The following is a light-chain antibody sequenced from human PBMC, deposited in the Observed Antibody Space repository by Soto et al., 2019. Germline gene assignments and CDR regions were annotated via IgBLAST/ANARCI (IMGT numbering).Light chain of an antibody. J-gene: IGKJ3*01. Sequence: DIQMTQSPSTLSASVGDRVTITCRASQSISSWLAWYQQKPGKAPKLLIYDASSLESGVPSRFSGSGSGTEFPLPISSLQPDDFATYYSQQNNSYSPLFPSAPGTKVNIK. CDR1: QSISSW. CDR3: QQNNSYSPLFP. CDR2: DAS. V-gene: IGKV1-5*01.